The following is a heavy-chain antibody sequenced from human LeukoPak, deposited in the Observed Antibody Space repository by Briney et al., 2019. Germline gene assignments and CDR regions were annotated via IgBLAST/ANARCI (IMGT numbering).Heavy chain of an antibody. CDR2: IKSDVSTR. J-gene: IGHJ6*02. CDR1: GFTFTSYW. Sequence: PGGYLRLSCAASGFTFTSYWMHWVRQAPGKGLVWVSRIKSDVSTRDYADFVKGRFTISRDNARNTVYLQINSLIAEDTAVYYCARGLRDRYGMDVWGQGTTVTVSS. CDR3: ARGLRDRYGMDV. D-gene: IGHD5-12*01. V-gene: IGHV3-74*01.